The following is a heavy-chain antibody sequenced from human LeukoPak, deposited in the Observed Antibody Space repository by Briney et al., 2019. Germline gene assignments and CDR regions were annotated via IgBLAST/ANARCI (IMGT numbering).Heavy chain of an antibody. V-gene: IGHV3-23*01. CDR1: GFTVSSNY. CDR3: AKDLPDSRESLTGHWFDP. D-gene: IGHD3-10*01. CDR2: ISGGGDST. J-gene: IGHJ5*02. Sequence: PGGSLRLSCAASGFTVSSNYMSWVRQAPGKGLEWVSAISGGGDSTYYAESVKGRFTIFRDKSKNTLYLQMNSLRAEDTALYYCAKDLPDSRESLTGHWFDPWGQGTLVTVSS.